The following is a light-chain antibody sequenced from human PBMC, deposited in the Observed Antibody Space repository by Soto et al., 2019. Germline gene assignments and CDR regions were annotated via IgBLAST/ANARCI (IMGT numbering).Light chain of an antibody. V-gene: IGLV1-44*01. CDR3: AAWDDSLNGPDV. CDR2: SNN. J-gene: IGLJ1*01. CDR1: SSNIGSNT. Sequence: QSVLTQPPSASGTPGQRVTISCSGSSSNIGSNTVNWYQQLPGTAPKLLIYSNNQRPSGVPDRVSGSKSGTSASLAISGLQSEDEADYYCAAWDDSLNGPDVFGTGTKLTVL.